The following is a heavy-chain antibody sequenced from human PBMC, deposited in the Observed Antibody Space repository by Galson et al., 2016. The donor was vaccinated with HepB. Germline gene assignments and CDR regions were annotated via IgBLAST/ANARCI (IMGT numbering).Heavy chain of an antibody. D-gene: IGHD1-14*01. J-gene: IGHJ6*02. CDR2: LTTDGIIG. CDR1: GFPFSAYW. Sequence: LRLSCAATGFPFSAYWMQWVRQVPGKGLVWVSRLTTDGIIGYADSVMGRFTISGDDAKNTLYLHMDSLRAEDTAVYYCARENHYVLDVWGQGTTVTVSS. V-gene: IGHV3-74*01. CDR3: ARENHYVLDV.